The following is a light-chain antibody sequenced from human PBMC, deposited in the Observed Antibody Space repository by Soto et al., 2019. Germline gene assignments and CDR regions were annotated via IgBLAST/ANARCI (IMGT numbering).Light chain of an antibody. CDR3: HQYGSSPWT. V-gene: IGKV3-20*01. Sequence: EIVLTQSPGTLSSSPGERATLSCRASQSVTSSSLGWYQQKPGQAPRLLMHSVSSRATGIPDRFSGSGSGTHFTLYIRRLGPEDFLVYYCHQYGSSPWTFGQGTKVEIK. CDR1: QSVTSSS. J-gene: IGKJ1*01. CDR2: SVS.